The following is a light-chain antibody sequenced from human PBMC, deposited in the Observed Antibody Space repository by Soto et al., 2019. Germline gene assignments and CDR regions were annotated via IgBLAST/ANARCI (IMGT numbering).Light chain of an antibody. CDR3: QQYGSSPRT. J-gene: IGKJ1*01. V-gene: IGKV3-20*01. CDR1: QSISSHY. CDR2: GAS. Sequence: EIVLTQSPGTLSMSPGERATLSCRASQSISSHYLAWYQQKPGQAPRLLIYGASSRATGITDRFSGSGAGTDLTLTISRLEAEDFAVYYCQQYGSSPRTFGQGTKVEFK.